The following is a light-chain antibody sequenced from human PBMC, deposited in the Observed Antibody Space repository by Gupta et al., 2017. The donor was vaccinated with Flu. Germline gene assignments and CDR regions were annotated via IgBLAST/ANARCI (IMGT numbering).Light chain of an antibody. Sequence: QSALTQPASVSGSPGQALTISCTGTSSDVGGFNYVSWYQQHPDKAPKLIIYEVSNRPSGVSNRFSGSKSGNTASLTVSGLQAEDEADYYCCSYTSSGTLLFGGGTKLTVL. J-gene: IGLJ3*02. CDR2: EVS. CDR3: CSYTSSGTLL. CDR1: SSDVGGFNY. V-gene: IGLV2-14*01.